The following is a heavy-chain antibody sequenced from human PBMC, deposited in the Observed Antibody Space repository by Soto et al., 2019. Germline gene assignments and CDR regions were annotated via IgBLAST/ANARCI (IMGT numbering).Heavy chain of an antibody. CDR2: ISYDGSNK. J-gene: IGHJ4*02. D-gene: IGHD3-22*01. CDR3: ANFYYDADY. Sequence: GGSLRLSCAASGFTFSSYGMHWVRQAPGKGLEWVAVISYDGSNKYYADSVKGRFTISRDNSKNTLYLQMNSLRAEDAAVYYCANFYYDADYWGQGTLVTVSS. CDR1: GFTFSSYG. V-gene: IGHV3-30*18.